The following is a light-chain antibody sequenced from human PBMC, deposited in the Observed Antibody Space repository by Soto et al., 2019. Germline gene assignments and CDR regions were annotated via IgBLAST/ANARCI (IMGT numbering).Light chain of an antibody. Sequence: IQMTQSPSTLSASVGDRVTLTCLASQSISSWLTWYQQKPGKAPNLLMYGASYLKSGVPTRFSGSGSGTEFTLTISRLEPEDFAVYYCQQYGSLSWTFGQGTKVDIK. J-gene: IGKJ1*01. CDR2: GAS. V-gene: IGKV1-5*01. CDR3: QQYGSLSWT. CDR1: QSISSW.